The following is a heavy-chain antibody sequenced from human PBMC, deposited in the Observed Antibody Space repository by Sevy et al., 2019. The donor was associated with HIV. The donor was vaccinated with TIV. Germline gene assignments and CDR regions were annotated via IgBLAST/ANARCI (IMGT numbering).Heavy chain of an antibody. CDR1: GFTFTYAW. CDR3: STDPIIVLLVTDGMDV. J-gene: IGHJ6*02. D-gene: IGHD2-8*02. Sequence: GGSLRLSCAASGFTFTYAWMTWVRQAPGKGLEWVGRIKSKADGGTIDDAAPVKGRFTISRDDSKNTLYLQMNSLKTDDTGVYYCSTDPIIVLLVTDGMDVWGQGTTVTVSS. V-gene: IGHV3-15*01. CDR2: IKSKADGGTI.